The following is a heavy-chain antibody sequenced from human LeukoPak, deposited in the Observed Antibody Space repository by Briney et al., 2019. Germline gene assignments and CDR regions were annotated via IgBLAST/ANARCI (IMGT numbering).Heavy chain of an antibody. V-gene: IGHV1-69*04. D-gene: IGHD2-21*02. J-gene: IGHJ6*02. CDR1: GGTFSSYA. CDR2: IIPILGIA. CDR3: ARDKLAYCGGDCYLGAYYYYGMDV. Sequence: RWASVKVSCKASGGTFSSYAISWVRQAPGQGLEWMGRIIPILGIANYAQKFQGRVTITADKSTSTAYMELSSLRSEDTAVYYCARDKLAYCGGDCYLGAYYYYGMDVWGQGTTVTVSS.